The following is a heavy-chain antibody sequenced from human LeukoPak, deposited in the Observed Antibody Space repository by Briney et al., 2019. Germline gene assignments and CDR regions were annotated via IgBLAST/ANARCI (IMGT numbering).Heavy chain of an antibody. CDR1: GGSISSSNW. Sequence: PWETLSLTCAVSGGSISSSNWWSWVRQPPGKGLEWIGDIYHSGSTNYIPSLKSRVTISVDKSKNQFSLKLSSVTAADTAVYYCARRRAEGGSNGHYNWFDPWGQGILVTVST. D-gene: IGHD6-13*01. V-gene: IGHV4-4*02. CDR3: ARRRAEGGSNGHYNWFDP. CDR2: IYHSGST. J-gene: IGHJ5*02.